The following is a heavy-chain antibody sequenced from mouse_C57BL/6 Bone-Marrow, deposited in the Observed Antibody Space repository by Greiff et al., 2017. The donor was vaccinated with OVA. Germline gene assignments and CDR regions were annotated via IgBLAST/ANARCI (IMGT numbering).Heavy chain of an antibody. D-gene: IGHD1-1*01. CDR2: INPGSGGT. CDR3: ARNYGSPSYWYFDV. Sequence: VQLQQSGAELVRPGTSVKVSCKASGYAFTNYLIEWVKQRPGQGLEWIGVINPGSGGTNYNEKFKGKATLTADKSSSTAYMQLSSLTSEDSAVYVCARNYGSPSYWYFDVWGTGTTVTVSS. J-gene: IGHJ1*03. V-gene: IGHV1-54*01. CDR1: GYAFTNYL.